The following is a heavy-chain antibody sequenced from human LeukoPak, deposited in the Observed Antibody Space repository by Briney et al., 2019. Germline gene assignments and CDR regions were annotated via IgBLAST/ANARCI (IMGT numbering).Heavy chain of an antibody. J-gene: IGHJ6*02. V-gene: IGHV3-9*01. CDR2: ISYNGGST. D-gene: IGHD1-26*01. Sequence: PGGSLRLSCAASGFTFDDYGMHWVRQPPGKGLEWVSGISYNGGSTDYADSVKGRFTISRDNAKNSLYLQMSTLRPEDTALYYCAKHLRATNIHYFYGLDVWGQGTTVTVSS. CDR3: AKHLRATNIHYFYGLDV. CDR1: GFTFDDYG.